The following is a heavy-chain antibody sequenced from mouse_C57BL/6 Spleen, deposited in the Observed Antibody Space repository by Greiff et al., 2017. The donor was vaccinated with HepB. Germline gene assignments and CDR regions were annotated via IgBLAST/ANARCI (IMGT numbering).Heavy chain of an antibody. CDR3: ARYYYGSVAMDY. V-gene: IGHV1-80*01. D-gene: IGHD1-1*01. CDR2: IYPGDGAT. Sequence: QVQLQQSGAELVKPGASVKISCKASGYAFSSYWMNWVKQRPGKGLEWIGQIYPGDGATNYNGKFKGKATLTADKSSSTAYMQLSSLTSEDSAVYFCARYYYGSVAMDYWGQGTSVTVSS. J-gene: IGHJ4*01. CDR1: GYAFSSYW.